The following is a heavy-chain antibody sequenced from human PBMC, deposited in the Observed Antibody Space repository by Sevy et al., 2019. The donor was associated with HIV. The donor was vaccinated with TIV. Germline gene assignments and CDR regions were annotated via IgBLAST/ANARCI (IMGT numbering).Heavy chain of an antibody. J-gene: IGHJ6*02. CDR1: GYTFTSYD. D-gene: IGHD2-2*02. Sequence: ASVKVSCKASGYTFTSYDINWVRQATGQGLEWMGWMNPNSGNTGYAQKFQGRVTMTRNTSISTAYMELGSLRSEDTAVYYCARAGYCSSTSCYTYYYGMDVWGQGTTVTVSS. V-gene: IGHV1-8*01. CDR2: MNPNSGNT. CDR3: ARAGYCSSTSCYTYYYGMDV.